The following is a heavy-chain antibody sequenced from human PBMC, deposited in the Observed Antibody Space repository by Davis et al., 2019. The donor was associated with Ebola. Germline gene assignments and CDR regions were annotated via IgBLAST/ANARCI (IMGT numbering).Heavy chain of an antibody. J-gene: IGHJ6*04. D-gene: IGHD2-2*01. CDR2: MNPNSGNT. Sequence: AASVKVSCKASGYTFTTYDINWVRQATGQGLEWMGWMNPNSGNTGYAQKFQGRVTMTRDTSTSTVYMELSSLRSEDTAVYYCAREGQGYCSSTSCPSYGMDVWGKGTTVTVSS. CDR3: AREGQGYCSSTSCPSYGMDV. CDR1: GYTFTTYD. V-gene: IGHV1-8*01.